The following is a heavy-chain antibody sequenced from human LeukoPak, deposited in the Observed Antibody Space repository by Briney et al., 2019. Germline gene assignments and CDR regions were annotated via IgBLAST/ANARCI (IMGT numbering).Heavy chain of an antibody. CDR3: ASLYATYYYGSGSYRTPLNGMDV. V-gene: IGHV1-8*01. J-gene: IGHJ6*02. D-gene: IGHD3-10*01. Sequence: ASVKVSCKASGYTFTSYDINWVRQATGQGLEWMGWMNPNSGNTGYAQKFQGRVTMTRNTSISTAYMELSSLRSEDTAVYYCASLYATYYYGSGSYRTPLNGMDVWGQGTTVTVSS. CDR2: MNPNSGNT. CDR1: GYTFTSYD.